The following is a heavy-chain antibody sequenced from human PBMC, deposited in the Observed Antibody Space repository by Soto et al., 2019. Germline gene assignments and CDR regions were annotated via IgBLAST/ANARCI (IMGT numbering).Heavy chain of an antibody. J-gene: IGHJ3*02. D-gene: IGHD3-10*01. CDR2: ISYDGSNK. CDR1: GFTFSSYA. Sequence: GGSLRLSCAASGFTFSSYAMHWVRQAPGKGLEWVAVISYDGSNKYYADSVKGRFTISRDNSKNTLYLQMNSLRAEDTAVYYCAKYGAGNYGAYALDIWGQGTMVTVSS. CDR3: AKYGAGNYGAYALDI. V-gene: IGHV3-30-3*01.